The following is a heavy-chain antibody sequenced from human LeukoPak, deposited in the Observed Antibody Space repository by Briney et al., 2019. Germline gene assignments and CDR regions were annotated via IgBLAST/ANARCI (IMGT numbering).Heavy chain of an antibody. CDR1: GFTFSDYS. V-gene: IGHV3-21*01. Sequence: GGSLRLSCAASGFTFSDYSMHWVRQAPGKGLEWVAAISSSSRDIFYADSVKGRFSISRDNAQNSLSLQMSSLKAEDTAVYYCVREAAATLFDYWGQGTLVTVSS. J-gene: IGHJ4*02. CDR3: VREAAATLFDY. D-gene: IGHD1-26*01. CDR2: ISSSSRDI.